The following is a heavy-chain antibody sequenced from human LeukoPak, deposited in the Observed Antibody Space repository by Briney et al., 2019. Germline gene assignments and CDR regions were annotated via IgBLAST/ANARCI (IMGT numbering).Heavy chain of an antibody. V-gene: IGHV3-49*04. D-gene: IGHD1-26*01. J-gene: IGHJ3*02. CDR1: GFTFGDYA. CDR3: TSNARYPDM. Sequence: PGGSLRLSCATSGFTFGDYALSWVREARGKGLEWVGFTGRKDYASLPEYAEAGKGTFSISKDDSKTIVYLQMNSLKAEDTAVYSCTSNARYPDMWGQGTMVTVSS. CDR2: TGRKDYASLP.